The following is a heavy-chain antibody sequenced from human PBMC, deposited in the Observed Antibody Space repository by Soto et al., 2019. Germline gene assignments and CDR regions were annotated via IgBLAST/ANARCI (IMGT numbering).Heavy chain of an antibody. J-gene: IGHJ6*02. Sequence: PGGSLRLSCAASGFTFDDYAMHWVRQAPGKGLEWVSGISWNSGSIGYADSVKGRFTISRDNAKNSLYLQMNSLRAEDTALYYCAKDLIAAAGTSYYYYYGMDVWGQGTTVTVSS. CDR1: GFTFDDYA. CDR3: AKDLIAAAGTSYYYYYGMDV. CDR2: ISWNSGSI. V-gene: IGHV3-9*01. D-gene: IGHD6-13*01.